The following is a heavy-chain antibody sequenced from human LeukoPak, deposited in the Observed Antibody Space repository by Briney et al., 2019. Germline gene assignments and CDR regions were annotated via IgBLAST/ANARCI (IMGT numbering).Heavy chain of an antibody. CDR1: GYTFSNYA. CDR3: ARGIWSARTVDYYLDY. J-gene: IGHJ4*02. V-gene: IGHV1-3*01. Sequence: ASVKVSCKASGYTFSNYAIHWVRQAPGQILEWMGWFNAGNGNTKYSQNFQGRVTITRDSSATTAYMELSSLRSEDTAIYYCARGIWSARTVDYYLDYWGQGALVTVSS. CDR2: FNAGNGNT. D-gene: IGHD2-21*01.